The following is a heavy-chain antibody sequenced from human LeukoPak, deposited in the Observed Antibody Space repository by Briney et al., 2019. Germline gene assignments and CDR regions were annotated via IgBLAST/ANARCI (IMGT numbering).Heavy chain of an antibody. CDR3: ARRCSGGSFQSAFDY. V-gene: IGHV3-74*01. CDR2: ISIDGGST. CDR1: GFTFSGYW. J-gene: IGHJ4*02. D-gene: IGHD2-15*01. Sequence: GGSLRLSCAASGFTFSGYWMHWVRQAPGKGLVWVSRISIDGGSTGYADSVKGRFTISRDNAKNTLYLQMNSLRAEDSAVYYCARRCSGGSFQSAFDYWGQGNLVTVSS.